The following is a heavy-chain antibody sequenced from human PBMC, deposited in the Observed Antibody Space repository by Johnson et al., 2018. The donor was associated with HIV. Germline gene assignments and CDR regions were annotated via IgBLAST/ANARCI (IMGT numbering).Heavy chain of an antibody. CDR3: AKDQHIVVVTADDAFDI. Sequence: QVQLVESGGGVVQPGRSLRLSCAASEFTFSNYAMHWVRQAPGKGLEWVAVVPDDGDNKYYADSVKGRFTISRDNSKNTLYLQMNSLRAEDTAVYYCAKDQHIVVVTADDAFDIWGQGTMVTVSS. V-gene: IGHV3-30-3*01. J-gene: IGHJ3*02. CDR1: EFTFSNYA. CDR2: VPDDGDNK. D-gene: IGHD2-21*02.